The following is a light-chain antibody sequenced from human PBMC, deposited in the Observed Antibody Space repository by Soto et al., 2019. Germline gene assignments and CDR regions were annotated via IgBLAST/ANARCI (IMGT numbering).Light chain of an antibody. V-gene: IGLV2-14*01. CDR2: DVS. Sequence: QSVLTQPASVSGSPGQSITISCTGTSSDVGGYNYVSWYQLHPGKAPKLMIYDVSNRPSGVSNRFSGSKSGNTASLTISGLQAEDEADYYCSSYTSSSTLGFGGGTKVTVL. CDR1: SSDVGGYNY. CDR3: SSYTSSSTLG. J-gene: IGLJ3*02.